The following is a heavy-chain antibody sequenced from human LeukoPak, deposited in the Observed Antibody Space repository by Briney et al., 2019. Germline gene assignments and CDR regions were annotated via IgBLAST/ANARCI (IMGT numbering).Heavy chain of an antibody. CDR1: GGSISSYY. D-gene: IGHD6-13*01. V-gene: IGHV4-59*01. CDR2: IYYSGST. Sequence: NPSETLSLTCTVSGGSISSYYWSWIRQPPGKGLEWIGYIYYSGSTNYNPSLKSRVTISVDTSKSQFSLKLNSVTAADAAVYYCARDRAAAGTFDSWGQGALVTVSS. CDR3: ARDRAAAGTFDS. J-gene: IGHJ4*02.